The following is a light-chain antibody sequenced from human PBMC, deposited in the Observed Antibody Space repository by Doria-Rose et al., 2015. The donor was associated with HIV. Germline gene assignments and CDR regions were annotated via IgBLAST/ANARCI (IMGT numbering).Light chain of an antibody. CDR2: DGS. CDR3: HQYGTSWT. V-gene: IGKV3-20*01. CDR1: QSFSSTY. J-gene: IGKJ1*01. Sequence: TQSPGTLSLSPGERATLSCRASQSFSSTYLAWYQQKPGQAPSLLIYDGSTRTTGIPDRFSASGSGTDFTLTINRLEPEDFALYYCHQYGTSWTFGQGTEVEI.